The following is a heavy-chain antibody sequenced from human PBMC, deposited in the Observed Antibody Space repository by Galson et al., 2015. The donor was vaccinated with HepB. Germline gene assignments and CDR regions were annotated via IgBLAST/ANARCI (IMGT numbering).Heavy chain of an antibody. D-gene: IGHD2-8*01. V-gene: IGHV3-30*04. J-gene: IGHJ4*02. CDR1: GFTFNSHT. Sequence: SLRLSCAASGFTFNSHTMHWVRQAPGKGLEWVALISGDGNIARYADSVKGRFSISRDNSENTLSLQMNSLRSEDTAVYYCARRAVMGRGSYYFDYWGQGTLVTVSS. CDR2: ISGDGNIA. CDR3: ARRAVMGRGSYYFDY.